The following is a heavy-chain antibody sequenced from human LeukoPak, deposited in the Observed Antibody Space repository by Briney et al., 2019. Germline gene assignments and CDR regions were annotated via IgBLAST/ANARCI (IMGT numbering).Heavy chain of an antibody. Sequence: SETLSLSCIVSGGSISNNYWSWIRQPPGKGLEWIGYIYYSGSTNYNPSLKSRVTMSVDTSKNQFSLKLSSVTAADAAVYYCARAGSYYSYFDYWGQGTLVTVSS. V-gene: IGHV4-59*01. CDR2: IYYSGST. D-gene: IGHD1-26*01. J-gene: IGHJ4*02. CDR3: ARAGSYYSYFDY. CDR1: GGSISNNY.